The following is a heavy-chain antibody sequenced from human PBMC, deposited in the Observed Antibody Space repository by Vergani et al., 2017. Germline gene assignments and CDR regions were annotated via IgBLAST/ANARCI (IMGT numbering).Heavy chain of an antibody. CDR2: IYHSGST. Sequence: QVQLQESGPGLVKPPGTLSLTCAVSGGSISSSNWWSWVRQPPGKGLGWIGEIYHSGSTNYNPSLKSRVTISVDKSKNQFSLTLTSVTAADTAVYYCASDTHSGQRADRWGQGILVTVTS. CDR3: ASDTHSGQRADR. J-gene: IGHJ5*02. CDR1: GGSISSSNW. D-gene: IGHD6-19*01. V-gene: IGHV4-4*03.